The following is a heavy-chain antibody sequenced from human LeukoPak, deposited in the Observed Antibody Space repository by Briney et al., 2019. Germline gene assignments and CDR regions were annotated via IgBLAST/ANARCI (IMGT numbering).Heavy chain of an antibody. Sequence: AASVKVSCKASGYTFTSYEVNWVRQATGQGLEWMGWMNPNSGNTGYGQNFQGRITMTRDTSTSTAYMELSSLRSEDTAVYYCARGSKVEMALDYWGQGTLVTVSS. CDR3: ARGSKVEMALDY. CDR1: GYTFTSYE. J-gene: IGHJ4*02. D-gene: IGHD5-24*01. V-gene: IGHV1-8*01. CDR2: MNPNSGNT.